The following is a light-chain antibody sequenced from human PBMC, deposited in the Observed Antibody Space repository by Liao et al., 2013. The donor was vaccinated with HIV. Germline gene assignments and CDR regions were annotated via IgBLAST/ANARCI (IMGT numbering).Light chain of an antibody. V-gene: IGLV3-21*01. CDR3: QTWDSSNMI. Sequence: SYELTQPPSVSVAPGKTARITCGGTSIESRSVHWYQQKPGQSPVLVIYQDSKRPSGIPERFSGSQSGNTATLTISGTQTLDEADYYCQTWDSSNMIFGGGTKLTVL. CDR2: QDS. J-gene: IGLJ2*01. CDR1: SIESRS.